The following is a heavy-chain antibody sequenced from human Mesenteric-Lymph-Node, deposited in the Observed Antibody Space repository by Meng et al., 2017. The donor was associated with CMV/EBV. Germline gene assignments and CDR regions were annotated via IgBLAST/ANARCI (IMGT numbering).Heavy chain of an antibody. CDR3: AKGTSAGTSNFFDP. D-gene: IGHD2-15*01. CDR1: EFTFSSYA. Sequence: GGSLRLSCAASEFTFSSYAMSWVRQAPGKGLEWISTITGSSRSIYYADSVKGRFTTSRDNSKDTLSLQMNSLRVDDTAIYYCAKGTSAGTSNFFDPWGQGTLVTVSS. J-gene: IGHJ5*02. CDR2: ITGSSRSI. V-gene: IGHV3-23*01.